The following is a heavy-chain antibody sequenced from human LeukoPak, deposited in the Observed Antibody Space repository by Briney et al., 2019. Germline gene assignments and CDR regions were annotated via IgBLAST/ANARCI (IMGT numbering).Heavy chain of an antibody. J-gene: IGHJ4*02. CDR1: GFTFSNYW. Sequence: GGPLRLSCAASGFTFSNYWMSWVRQAPGKGPEWVGDIKTDGSDKYYVGSVKGRFTISRDNAENSLYLQMNSPRAEDTAVYYCARDSLIQYGSGSYWGFDYWGQGILVTVSS. CDR2: IKTDGSDK. D-gene: IGHD3-10*01. V-gene: IGHV3-7*03. CDR3: ARDSLIQYGSGSYWGFDY.